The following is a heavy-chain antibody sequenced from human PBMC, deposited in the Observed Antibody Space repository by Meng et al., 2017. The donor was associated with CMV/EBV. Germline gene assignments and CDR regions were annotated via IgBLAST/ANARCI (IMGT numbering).Heavy chain of an antibody. V-gene: IGHV3-48*04. J-gene: IGHJ4*02. CDR1: GFTFSSYS. D-gene: IGHD6-6*01. Sequence: GESLKISCAASGFTFSSYSMNWVRQAPGKGLEWISYISIGGTTRYYADSVMGRFTISRDNAKNSLYLQMNSLRVEDTAVYYCASQGRAARPGYWGQGTLVTVSS. CDR2: ISIGGTTR. CDR3: ASQGRAARPGY.